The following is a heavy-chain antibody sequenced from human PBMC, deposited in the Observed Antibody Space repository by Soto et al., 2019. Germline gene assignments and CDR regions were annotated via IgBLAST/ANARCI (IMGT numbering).Heavy chain of an antibody. J-gene: IGHJ4*02. CDR3: ARRTSGWYLDY. V-gene: IGHV3-23*01. D-gene: IGHD6-19*01. CDR1: GFTFSSYA. Sequence: EVQLLESGGGLVQPGGSLRLSCAASGFTFSSYAMSWVRQAPGKGLEWVSVISGSGGSTYYADSVKGRFTISRDNSKNTLYLQMTSLSAEVTAVYYWARRTSGWYLDYWGQGTLVTVSS. CDR2: ISGSGGST.